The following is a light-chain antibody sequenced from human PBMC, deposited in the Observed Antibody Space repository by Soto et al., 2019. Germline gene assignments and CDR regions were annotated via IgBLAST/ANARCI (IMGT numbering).Light chain of an antibody. Sequence: QSVLTQPPSASGSPGQSVTISCTGSSNDVGAYNYVSWYQQHPGKAPKLIIYEVTKRPSGVPDRFSGSKSGNTASLTVSGLQADEESAYFCGSDVASENYVSETGTKAPVL. CDR3: GSDVASENYV. CDR1: SNDVGAYNY. V-gene: IGLV2-8*01. CDR2: EVT. J-gene: IGLJ1*01.